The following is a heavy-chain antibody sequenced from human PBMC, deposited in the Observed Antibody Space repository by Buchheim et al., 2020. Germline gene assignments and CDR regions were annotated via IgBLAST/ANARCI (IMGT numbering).Heavy chain of an antibody. Sequence: EVQLLESGGGLVQPGGSLRLSCAASGFTFSSYAMSWVRQAPGKGLEWVSAISGSGGSTYYADSVKGRVTISRDNSKNTLYLQMNSLRAEDTAVYYCANHRFTIFGEHSGGMDVWGQGTT. CDR2: ISGSGGST. D-gene: IGHD3-3*01. J-gene: IGHJ6*02. CDR3: ANHRFTIFGEHSGGMDV. V-gene: IGHV3-23*01. CDR1: GFTFSSYA.